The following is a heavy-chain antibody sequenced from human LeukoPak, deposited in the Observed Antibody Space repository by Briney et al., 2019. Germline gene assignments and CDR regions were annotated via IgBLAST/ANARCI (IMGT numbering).Heavy chain of an antibody. D-gene: IGHD3-10*01. J-gene: IGHJ3*02. CDR2: IYYSGST. V-gene: IGHV4-31*03. CDR1: GGYISSGGYY. CDR3: ARSYYYGSGSSIPHAFDI. Sequence: SETLSLTCTVSGGYISSGGYYWSWIRQHPGKGLEWIGYIYYSGSTYYNPSLKSRVTISVDTSKNQFSLKLSSVTAADTAVYYCARSYYYGSGSSIPHAFDIWGQGTMVTVSS.